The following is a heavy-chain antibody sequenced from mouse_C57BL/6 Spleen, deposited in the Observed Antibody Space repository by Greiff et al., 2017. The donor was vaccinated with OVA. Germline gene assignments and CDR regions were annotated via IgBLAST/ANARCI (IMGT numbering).Heavy chain of an antibody. V-gene: IGHV1-39*01. CDR2: INPNYGTT. CDR1: GYSFTDYN. D-gene: IGHD1-1*01. Sequence: VHVKQSGPELVKPGASVKISCKASGYSFTDYNMNWVKQSNGKSLEWIGVINPNYGTTSYNQKFKGKATLTVDQSSSTAYMQLNSLTSEDSAVYYCARGASFTTVVATVDYWGQGTSVTVSS. CDR3: ARGASFTTVVATVDY. J-gene: IGHJ4*01.